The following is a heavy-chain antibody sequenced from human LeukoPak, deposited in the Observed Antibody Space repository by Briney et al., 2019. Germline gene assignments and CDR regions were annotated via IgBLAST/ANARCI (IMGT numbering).Heavy chain of an antibody. CDR2: IYYSGST. CDR3: AGGNQLLYGDYYYYMDV. J-gene: IGHJ6*03. Sequence: SETLSLTCTVSGGSISSYYWSWIRQPPGKGLEWIGYIYYSGSTNYNPSLKSRATISVDTSKNQFSLKLSSVTAADTAVYYCAGGNQLLYGDYYYYMDVWGKGTTVTVSS. V-gene: IGHV4-59*12. CDR1: GGSISSYY. D-gene: IGHD2-2*02.